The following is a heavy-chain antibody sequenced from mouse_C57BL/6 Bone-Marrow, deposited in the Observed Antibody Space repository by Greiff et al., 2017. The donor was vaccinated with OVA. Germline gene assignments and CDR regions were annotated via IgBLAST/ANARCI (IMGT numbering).Heavy chain of an antibody. Sequence: EVKLQESGAELVRPGASVKLSCTASGFNIKDDYMHWVKQRPERGLEWIGWIDPENGDTEYASKFQGKATITADTSSNTAYLQLSSLTSEDTAVYYCTTAYAMDYWGQGTSVTVSS. V-gene: IGHV14-4*01. J-gene: IGHJ4*01. CDR3: TTAYAMDY. CDR2: IDPENGDT. CDR1: GFNIKDDY.